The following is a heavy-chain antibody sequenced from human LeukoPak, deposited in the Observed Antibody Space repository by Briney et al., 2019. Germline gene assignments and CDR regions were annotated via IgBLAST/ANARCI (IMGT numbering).Heavy chain of an antibody. CDR3: AGDFGSSSDS. Sequence: ASVKVSCKASGYIFTGYYVYWVRQAPGQGLEWMGRIYPASGDTNYAQKFQGRVTMTRDTSISTAYMELSRLRSDDTAVYYCAGDFGSSSDSWGQGTLVTVSS. CDR1: GYIFTGYY. J-gene: IGHJ5*01. D-gene: IGHD6-6*01. V-gene: IGHV1-2*06. CDR2: IYPASGDT.